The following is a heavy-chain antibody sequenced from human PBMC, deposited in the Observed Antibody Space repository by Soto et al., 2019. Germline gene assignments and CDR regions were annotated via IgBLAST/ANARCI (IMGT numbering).Heavy chain of an antibody. CDR3: AKHRVVPAANDAFDI. Sequence: GGSLRLSCAASGFTFSSCAMSWVRQAPGKALEWVSAISGSGGSTYYADSVKGRFTISRDNSKNTLYLQMNSLRAEDTAVYYCAKHRVVPAANDAFDIWGQGTMVTVSS. J-gene: IGHJ3*02. D-gene: IGHD2-2*01. CDR2: ISGSGGST. CDR1: GFTFSSCA. V-gene: IGHV3-23*01.